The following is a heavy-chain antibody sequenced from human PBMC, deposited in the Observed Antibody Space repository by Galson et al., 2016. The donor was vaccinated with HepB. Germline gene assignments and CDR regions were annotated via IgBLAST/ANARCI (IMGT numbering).Heavy chain of an antibody. CDR2: IWYDGSLK. J-gene: IGHJ6*02. Sequence: SLRLSCAASGFTFSSYGMHWVRQAPGKGLEWVAVIWYDGSLKYYADPVKGRFTISRDNSKNTLSLQMNSLRAEDTAVYYCARGTTMFRYYYHGMDVWGQGTTVTVSS. D-gene: IGHD3-10*02. V-gene: IGHV3-33*01. CDR3: ARGTTMFRYYYHGMDV. CDR1: GFTFSSYG.